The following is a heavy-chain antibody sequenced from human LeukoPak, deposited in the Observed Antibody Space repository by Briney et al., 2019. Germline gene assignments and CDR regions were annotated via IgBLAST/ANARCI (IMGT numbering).Heavy chain of an antibody. J-gene: IGHJ4*02. D-gene: IGHD3-22*01. Sequence: PSETLSLTCTVSGGSISVHYWSWIRQPPGKGLEWIGYIYYSGTTNYNPSLKSRVTISVDTSRNQFSLRLTSVTVADTAVYYCARGSQSFYYDSSGYPFDSWGQGTLVTVSS. V-gene: IGHV4-59*08. CDR3: ARGSQSFYYDSSGYPFDS. CDR1: GGSISVHY. CDR2: IYYSGTT.